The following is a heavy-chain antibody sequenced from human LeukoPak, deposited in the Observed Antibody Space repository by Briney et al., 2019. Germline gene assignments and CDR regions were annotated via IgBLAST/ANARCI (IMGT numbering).Heavy chain of an antibody. D-gene: IGHD3-22*01. J-gene: IGHJ4*02. Sequence: GESLKISCRGSGYSFTSYWISWVRHMPGKGLEWMGRIDPSDSYTNYSPSFQGHVTISADKSISTAYLQWSSLKASDTAMYYCARHPLLTYYYDSSGGVTPLDYWGQGTLVTVSS. CDR1: GYSFTSYW. CDR2: IDPSDSYT. V-gene: IGHV5-10-1*01. CDR3: ARHPLLTYYYDSSGGVTPLDY.